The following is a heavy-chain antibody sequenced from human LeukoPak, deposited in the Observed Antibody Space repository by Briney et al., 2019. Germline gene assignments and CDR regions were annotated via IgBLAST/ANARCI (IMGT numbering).Heavy chain of an antibody. Sequence: PGGSLRLSCVGSGFSFSSYAMSWVRQAPGKGLEWVANIKQDGSEKYYVDSVKGRFTISRDNAKNSLYLQMNSLRAEDTAVYYCARGGYWAGTAMVNDYWGQGTLVTVSS. CDR2: IKQDGSEK. CDR1: GFSFSSYA. J-gene: IGHJ4*02. CDR3: ARGGYWAGTAMVNDY. D-gene: IGHD5-18*01. V-gene: IGHV3-7*01.